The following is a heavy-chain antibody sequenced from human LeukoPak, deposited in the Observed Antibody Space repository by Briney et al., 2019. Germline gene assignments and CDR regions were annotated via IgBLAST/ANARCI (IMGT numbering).Heavy chain of an antibody. V-gene: IGHV3-30-3*01. CDR3: ARPYSSSFERDY. D-gene: IGHD6-13*01. Sequence: GGSLRLSCAASGFTFSSYAMHWVRQAPGKGLEWVAVISYDGSNKYYADSVKGRFTISRDNSKNTLYLQMNSLRAEDTAVYYCARPYSSSFERDYWGQGTLVTVSS. CDR1: GFTFSSYA. CDR2: ISYDGSNK. J-gene: IGHJ4*02.